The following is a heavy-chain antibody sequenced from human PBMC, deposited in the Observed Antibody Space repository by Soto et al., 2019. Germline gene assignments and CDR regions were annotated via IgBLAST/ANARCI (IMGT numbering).Heavy chain of an antibody. CDR2: ISSSSSYI. V-gene: IGHV3-21*01. CDR3: ARDPGWGITMVRGNGMDV. CDR1: GFTFSSYS. Sequence: EVQLVESGGGLVKPGGSLRLSCAASGFTFSSYSMNWVRQAPGKGLEWVSSISSSSSYIYYADSVKGRFTISRDNAKNSLYLQMNSLRAEDTAVYYCARDPGWGITMVRGNGMDVWGQGTTVTVSS. D-gene: IGHD3-10*01. J-gene: IGHJ6*02.